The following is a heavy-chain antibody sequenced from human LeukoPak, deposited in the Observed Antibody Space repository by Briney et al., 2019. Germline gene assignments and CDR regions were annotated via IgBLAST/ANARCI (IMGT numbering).Heavy chain of an antibody. Sequence: GGSLRLSCAASGFTFSSYGMHRVRQAPGKGLEWVAVISYDGSNKYYADSVKGRFTISRDNSKNTLYLQMNSLRAEDTAVYYCAKDEGGEDYWGQGTLVTVSS. V-gene: IGHV3-30*18. CDR2: ISYDGSNK. J-gene: IGHJ4*02. CDR3: AKDEGGEDY. CDR1: GFTFSSYG. D-gene: IGHD2-21*01.